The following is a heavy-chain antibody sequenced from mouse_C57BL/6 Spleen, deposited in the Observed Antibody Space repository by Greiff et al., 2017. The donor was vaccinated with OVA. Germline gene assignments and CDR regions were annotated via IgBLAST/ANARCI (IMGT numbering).Heavy chain of an antibody. CDR2: IWRGGST. V-gene: IGHV2-5*01. D-gene: IGHD1-1*01. J-gene: IGHJ1*03. Sequence: VQGVESGPGLVQPSQSLSITCTVSGFSLTSYGVHWVRQSPGKGLEWLGVIWRGGSTDYNAAFMSRLSITKDNSKSQVFFKMNSLQADDTAIYYCAKNYYYGSSYGWYFDVWGTGTTVTVSS. CDR3: AKNYYYGSSYGWYFDV. CDR1: GFSLTSYG.